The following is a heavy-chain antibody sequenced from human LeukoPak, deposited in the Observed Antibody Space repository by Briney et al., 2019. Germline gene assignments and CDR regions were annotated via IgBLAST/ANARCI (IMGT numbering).Heavy chain of an antibody. CDR2: IYPGDSDT. J-gene: IGHJ3*02. V-gene: IGHV5-51*01. CDR3: ARRRDSSGYPDAFDI. D-gene: IGHD3-22*01. Sequence: GESLKISCKGSGYSFTSYWIGWVRQMPGKGLEWMGIIYPGDSDTRYSPSFQGQVTISADKSISTAYLQWSSLKASDTAMYHCARRRDSSGYPDAFDIWGQGTMVTVSS. CDR1: GYSFTSYW.